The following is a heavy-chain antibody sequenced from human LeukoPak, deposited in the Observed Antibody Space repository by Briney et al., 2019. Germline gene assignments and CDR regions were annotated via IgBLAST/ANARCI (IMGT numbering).Heavy chain of an antibody. CDR3: AREKAVAARGDFDY. J-gene: IGHJ4*02. CDR2: ISSSSSYI. Sequence: GGALRLSCAASGFTFSSYSMNWVRQAPGKGREWVSSISSSSSYIYYADSVKGRFTISRDNAKNSLYLQMNSLRAEDTAVYYCAREKAVAARGDFDYWGQGTLVTVSS. D-gene: IGHD6-19*01. CDR1: GFTFSSYS. V-gene: IGHV3-21*01.